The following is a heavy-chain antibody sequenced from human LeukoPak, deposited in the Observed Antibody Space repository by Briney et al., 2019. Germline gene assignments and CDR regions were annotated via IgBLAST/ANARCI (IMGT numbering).Heavy chain of an antibody. J-gene: IGHJ5*02. CDR2: TYYRSTWYN. CDR3: ARRLTQYDCFDL. D-gene: IGHD2-2*01. CDR1: GDSVSSNSVT. V-gene: IGHV6-1*01. Sequence: SQTLSLTCAISGDSVSSNSVTWNWIRQSPSRGLEWLGRTYYRSTWYNDYAVSVRGRITVNPDTSKNQFSLHLNSVTPEDTAVYYCARRLTQYDCFDLWGQGILVTVSS.